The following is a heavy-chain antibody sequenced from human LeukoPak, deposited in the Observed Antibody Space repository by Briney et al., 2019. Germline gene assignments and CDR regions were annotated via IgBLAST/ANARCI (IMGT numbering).Heavy chain of an antibody. J-gene: IGHJ6*03. CDR1: AYNSSTYG. CDR3: ATIRKRPMVTRPGYFYYYMDV. CDR2: ISASNGNT. Sequence: ASVTVSCKVYAYNSSTYGISWVRQAPGQGLQWMGRISASNGNTRYPQKFQGRVTMTTDTSTNTAYLKMGSLRSDDTAVYYCATIRKRPMVTRPGYFYYYMDVWGTGTTVTVSS. D-gene: IGHD5-18*01. V-gene: IGHV1-18*04.